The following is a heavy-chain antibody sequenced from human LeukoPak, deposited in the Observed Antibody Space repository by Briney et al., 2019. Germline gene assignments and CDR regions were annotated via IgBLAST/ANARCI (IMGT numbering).Heavy chain of an antibody. D-gene: IGHD3-22*01. J-gene: IGHJ4*02. Sequence: GESLRLSCAASGFTFSSYGLNWARQAPGKGLEWVSTISSGGHIYYGDSVKGRFTISRDNAKNSLYLQMNSLRAEDTAVYYCARDQDGGKYYYESSGYSHWGQGILVTVSA. CDR1: GFTFSSYG. CDR3: ARDQDGGKYYYESSGYSH. CDR2: ISSGGHI. V-gene: IGHV3-21*01.